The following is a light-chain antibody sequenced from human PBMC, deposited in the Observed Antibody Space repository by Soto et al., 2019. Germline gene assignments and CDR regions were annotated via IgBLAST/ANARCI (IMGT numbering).Light chain of an antibody. J-gene: IGKJ1*01. CDR2: AAS. CDR1: QSISSY. V-gene: IGKV1-6*01. Sequence: IQMTQSPSSLSASVGDRVTITCRASQSISSYLNWYQQKPGKAPKLLIYAASNLQSGVPSRFRGSRSGTEFTLTVSSLQPEDFATYYCLQDHDDSWTFGQGTKVDIK. CDR3: LQDHDDSWT.